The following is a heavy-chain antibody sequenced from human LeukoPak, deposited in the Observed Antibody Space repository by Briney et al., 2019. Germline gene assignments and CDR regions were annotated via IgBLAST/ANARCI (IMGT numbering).Heavy chain of an antibody. CDR1: GYTFTGYY. CDR3: ARAPDSSGYYEYFQH. J-gene: IGHJ1*01. D-gene: IGHD3-22*01. CDR2: INPNSGGT. V-gene: IGHV1-2*04. Sequence: ASVKVSCKASGYTFTGYYMHWVRQTPGQGLEWMGWINPNSGGTNYAQKFQGWVTMTRDTSTSTAYMELSRLRSDDTAVYYCARAPDSSGYYEYFQHWGQGTLVTVSS.